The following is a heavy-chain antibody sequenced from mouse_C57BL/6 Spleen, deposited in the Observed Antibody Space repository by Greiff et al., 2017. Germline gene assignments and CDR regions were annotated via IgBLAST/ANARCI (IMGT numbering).Heavy chain of an antibody. D-gene: IGHD4-1*01. CDR3: ARTGTKGYCDV. J-gene: IGHJ1*03. Sequence: QVQLQQPGAELVKPGASVKLSCKASGYTFTSYWMQWVKQRPGQGLEWIGEIDPSDSYTNYNQKFKGKATLTVDTSSSTAYMQLSSLTSEDSAVDYCARTGTKGYCDVWGTGTTVTVSS. V-gene: IGHV1-50*01. CDR2: IDPSDSYT. CDR1: GYTFTSYW.